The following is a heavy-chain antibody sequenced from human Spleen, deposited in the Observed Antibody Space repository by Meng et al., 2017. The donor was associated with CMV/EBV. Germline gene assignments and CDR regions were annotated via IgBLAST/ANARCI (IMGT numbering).Heavy chain of an antibody. CDR3: ARCCYYGGPDH. J-gene: IGHJ4*02. CDR1: GYTFTGYY. D-gene: IGHD3-10*01. V-gene: IGHV1-46*01. Sequence: ASVKVSCKASGYTFTGYYMHWVRQAPGQGLEWMGIINPSGGSTSYAQKFQGRVTMTRDTSTSTVYMELVSLRFDDTAVYYCARCCYYGGPDHWGQGTLVTVSS. CDR2: INPSGGST.